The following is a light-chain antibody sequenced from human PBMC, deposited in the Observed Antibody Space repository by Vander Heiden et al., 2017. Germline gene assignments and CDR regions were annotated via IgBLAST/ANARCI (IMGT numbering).Light chain of an antibody. CDR2: DVS. Sequence: QSALTQPRPVSGSPGHSVTISCTGTSSDVGGYNYVSWYQQHPGKAPKLMIYDVSKRPSGVPDRFSGSKSGNTASLTISGLQADDEADYYCCSYAGSYSVVFGGGTQLTVL. CDR3: CSYAGSYSVV. CDR1: SSDVGGYNY. V-gene: IGLV2-11*01. J-gene: IGLJ2*01.